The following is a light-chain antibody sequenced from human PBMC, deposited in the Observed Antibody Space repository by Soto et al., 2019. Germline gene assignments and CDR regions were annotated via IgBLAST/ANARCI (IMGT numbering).Light chain of an antibody. J-gene: IGKJ2*01. Sequence: EIVLTQSPGTLSLSPGERATLSCRASQSVSSSYLAWYQQKPGQAPRLLIYGASSRATGIPDRFSGSGSGTDFTLTISRLEPEEFGVYYCQQYGSSPYTFGQGTKLEIK. V-gene: IGKV3-20*01. CDR1: QSVSSSY. CDR2: GAS. CDR3: QQYGSSPYT.